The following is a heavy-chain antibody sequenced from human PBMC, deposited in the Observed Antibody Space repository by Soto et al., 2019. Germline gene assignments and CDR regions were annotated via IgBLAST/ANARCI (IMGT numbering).Heavy chain of an antibody. CDR1: GDSVSSNSAA. V-gene: IGHV6-1*01. CDR3: ARSGRVAPERLVDCYSCRAV. CDR2: TYYRSKWYN. Sequence: SQTLSLTCAISGDSVSSNSAAWNWIRQSPSRGLEWLGRTYYRSKWYNDYAVSVKSRITINPDTSKNQFSLQLNSVTPEDTAVYYCARSGRVAPERLVDCYSCRAVWGRVTRVAVAS. J-gene: IGHJ6*01. D-gene: IGHD1-1*01.